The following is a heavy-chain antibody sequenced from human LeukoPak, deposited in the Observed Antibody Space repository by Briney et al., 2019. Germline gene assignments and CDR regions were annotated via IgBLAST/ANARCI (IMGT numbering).Heavy chain of an antibody. J-gene: IGHJ4*02. D-gene: IGHD1-14*01. Sequence: GASVKVSCKTSGYTFTGYYMHWVRQAPGQGLEWMGRINPNSGDTNYAQKFQGRVTMTGDTSITTAYMELNSLRSDDTAVYYCAKAKPQGSDRDFDYCGQGTLVTVSS. CDR3: AKAKPQGSDRDFDY. CDR1: GYTFTGYY. V-gene: IGHV1-2*06. CDR2: INPNSGDT.